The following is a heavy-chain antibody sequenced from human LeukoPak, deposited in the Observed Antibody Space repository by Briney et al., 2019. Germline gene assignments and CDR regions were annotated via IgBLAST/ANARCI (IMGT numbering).Heavy chain of an antibody. CDR3: ARSPGVIVVVIGYYFDY. CDR2: ISSSSSTI. J-gene: IGHJ4*02. V-gene: IGHV3-48*04. Sequence: GGSLRLSCAASGFTFSGYSMNWVRQAPGKGLEWVSYISSSSSTIYYADSVKGRFTISRDNAKNSLYLQMNSLRAEDTAVYYCARSPGVIVVVIGYYFDYWGQGTLVTVSS. D-gene: IGHD3-22*01. CDR1: GFTFSGYS.